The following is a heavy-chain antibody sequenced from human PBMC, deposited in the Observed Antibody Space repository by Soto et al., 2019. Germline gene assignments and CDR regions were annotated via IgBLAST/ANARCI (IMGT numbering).Heavy chain of an antibody. CDR3: ARSPLGLLEGLTDYFDY. Sequence: QVQLVQSGAEVKKPGASVKVSCKASGYTFTSYGISWVRQAPGQGLEWMGWISAYNGNTNYAQKLQGRVTMTTDTSTSTAYRELRGLRSDDTAVYCCARSPLGLLEGLTDYFDYWGQGTLVTVSS. J-gene: IGHJ4*02. V-gene: IGHV1-18*01. CDR2: ISAYNGNT. D-gene: IGHD3-3*02. CDR1: GYTFTSYG.